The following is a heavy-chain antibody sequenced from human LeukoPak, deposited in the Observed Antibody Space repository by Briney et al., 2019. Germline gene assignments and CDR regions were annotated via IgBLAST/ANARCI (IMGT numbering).Heavy chain of an antibody. V-gene: IGHV3-21*01. Sequence: GGSLRLSCAASGFTFSSYSMNWVRQAPGKGLEWVSSISSSSSYIYYADSVKGRFTISRDNAKNSLCLQMNSLRAEDTAVYYCARGNSPKWELLGWFDPWGQGTLVTVSS. CDR2: ISSSSSYI. J-gene: IGHJ5*02. D-gene: IGHD1-26*01. CDR1: GFTFSSYS. CDR3: ARGNSPKWELLGWFDP.